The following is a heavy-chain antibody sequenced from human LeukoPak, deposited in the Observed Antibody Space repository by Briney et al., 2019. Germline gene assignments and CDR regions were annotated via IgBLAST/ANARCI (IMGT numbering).Heavy chain of an antibody. CDR3: AKLGYDVLDAFDI. D-gene: IGHD3-10*02. J-gene: IGHJ3*02. CDR2: ISGSGGST. CDR1: GFTVSSNY. Sequence: GGSLRLSCAASGFTVSSNYMSWVRQAPGKGLEWVSAISGSGGSTYYADSVKGRFTISRDNSKNTLYLQMNSLRAEDTAVYYCAKLGYDVLDAFDIWGQGTMVTVSS. V-gene: IGHV3-23*01.